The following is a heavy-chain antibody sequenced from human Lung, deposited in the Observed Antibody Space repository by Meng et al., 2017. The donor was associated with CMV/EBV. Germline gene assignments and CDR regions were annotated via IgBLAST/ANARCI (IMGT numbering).Heavy chain of an antibody. V-gene: IGHV2-5*02. CDR2: IYWDDDK. Sequence: QIPLKEPGPTPVKPPQTPTLTCTFSGFSLSTSEVGVGWIRQPPGKALEWLAVIYWDDDKRYSPSLKSRLTITKDTSKNQVVLTLTNMDPVDTATYYCALFTRSWFDPWGQGTLVTVSS. J-gene: IGHJ5*02. CDR1: GFSLSTSEVG. D-gene: IGHD2-2*01. CDR3: ALFTRSWFDP.